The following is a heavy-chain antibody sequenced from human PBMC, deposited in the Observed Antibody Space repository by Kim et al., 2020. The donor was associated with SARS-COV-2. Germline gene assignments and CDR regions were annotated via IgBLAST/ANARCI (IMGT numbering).Heavy chain of an antibody. CDR2: ISAYNGNT. CDR3: ARGTMIVGDSIVVY. CDR1: GYTFTSYG. D-gene: IGHD3-22*01. Sequence: ASVKVSCKASGYTFTSYGISWVRQAPGQGLEWMGWISAYNGNTNYAQKLQGRVTMTTDTSTSTAYMELRSLRSDDTAVYYCARGTMIVGDSIVVYWGQGTLVTVSS. V-gene: IGHV1-18*01. J-gene: IGHJ4*02.